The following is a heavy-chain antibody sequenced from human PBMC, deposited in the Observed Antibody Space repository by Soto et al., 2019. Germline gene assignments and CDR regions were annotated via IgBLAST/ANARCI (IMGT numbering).Heavy chain of an antibody. Sequence: ASVKVSCKASGGTFSSYAISWVRQAPGQGLEWMGGIIPIFGTANYAQKFQGRVTITADESTSTAYMELSSLRSEDTAVYYCAREVVVVITTPYYYYGMDVWRQGTTVTVSS. V-gene: IGHV1-69*13. CDR1: GGTFSSYA. D-gene: IGHD3-22*01. CDR2: IIPIFGTA. CDR3: AREVVVVITTPYYYYGMDV. J-gene: IGHJ6*02.